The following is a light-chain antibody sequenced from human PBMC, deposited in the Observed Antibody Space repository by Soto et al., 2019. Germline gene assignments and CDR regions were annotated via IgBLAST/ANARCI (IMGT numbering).Light chain of an antibody. J-gene: IGKJ4*01. CDR1: QSVLYNSNNKHY. CDR3: QQYYTTPLT. CDR2: WAS. Sequence: DIVMTQSPDSLAVSRGESATINCKSSQSVLYNSNNKHYRAWYQHKPGQTPRLLIYWASTRESGVPDRFSGSWYGRDFTLTISSLQPEDGAVYYCQQYYTTPLTFGGGTKVEIK. V-gene: IGKV4-1*01.